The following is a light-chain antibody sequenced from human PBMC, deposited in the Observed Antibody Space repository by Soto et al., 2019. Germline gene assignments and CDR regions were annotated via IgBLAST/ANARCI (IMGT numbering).Light chain of an antibody. Sequence: HGTLSLSPGERATLSCRAIQSVSSKYLAWYQQKPGQAPRLLIYGTSSRATGISDRFRGSGSGTDFTLTISRLEPEDFAVYYCYQIATFPTWPSGQLTKV. CDR2: GTS. CDR3: YQIATFPTWP. CDR1: QSVSSKY. V-gene: IGKV3-20*01. J-gene: IGKJ1*01.